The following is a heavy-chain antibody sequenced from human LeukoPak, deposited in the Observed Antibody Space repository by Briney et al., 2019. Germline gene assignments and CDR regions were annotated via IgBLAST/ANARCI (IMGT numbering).Heavy chain of an antibody. V-gene: IGHV3-7*01. CDR1: GFTFSNYW. CDR3: ARDTSGPDC. J-gene: IGHJ4*02. D-gene: IGHD6-19*01. Sequence: GGSLRLSCAASGFTFSNYWMSWVRQAPGKGLEWVANINQDGSEGHYVASVKGRFTISRDNAKNSLFLQMNSLRDEDTAVYYCARDTSGPDCWGQGTLVTVSS. CDR2: INQDGSEG.